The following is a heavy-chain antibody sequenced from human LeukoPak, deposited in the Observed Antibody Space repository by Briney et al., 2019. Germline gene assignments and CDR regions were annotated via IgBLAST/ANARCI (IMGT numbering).Heavy chain of an antibody. CDR2: ISYDGTKT. V-gene: IGHV3-30*18. CDR1: GFTFSNYG. CDR3: VKGLDRPPTDH. D-gene: IGHD1-14*01. J-gene: IGHJ4*02. Sequence: GGSLRLSCAASGFTFSNYGVFWVRQPPGKGLEWVAFISYDGTKTYSADSVKGRFTVSRDNSKNTGYLQMNNVRTEDTAVYYCVKGLDRPPTDHWGQGTLITVS.